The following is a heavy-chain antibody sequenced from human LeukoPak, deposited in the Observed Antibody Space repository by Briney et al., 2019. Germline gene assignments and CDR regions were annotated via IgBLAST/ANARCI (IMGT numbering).Heavy chain of an antibody. V-gene: IGHV4-61*01. D-gene: IGHD6-6*01. CDR1: GGSISSSSYY. Sequence: SETLSLTCTVSGGSISSSSYYWGWIRQPPGKGLEWIGYIYYSGSTNYNPSLKSRITISVDTSKSQFSLKLSSVTAADTAVYYCARDDASSSSFDYWGQGTLVTVSS. J-gene: IGHJ4*02. CDR2: IYYSGST. CDR3: ARDDASSSSFDY.